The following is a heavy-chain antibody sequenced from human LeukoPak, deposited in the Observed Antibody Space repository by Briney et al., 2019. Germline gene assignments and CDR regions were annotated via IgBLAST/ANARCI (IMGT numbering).Heavy chain of an antibody. Sequence: PGGSLRLSCAVSGFTFSDGWMNWVRQAPGKGLEWVGRIKSKTDGGTTDYAAPVKGRFTISRDDSKNTLYLQMNSLKTEDTAVYYCAKDRGYHSDYWGQGTLVTVSS. CDR2: IKSKTDGGTT. CDR3: AKDRGYHSDY. D-gene: IGHD3-10*01. V-gene: IGHV3-15*01. CDR1: GFTFSDGW. J-gene: IGHJ4*02.